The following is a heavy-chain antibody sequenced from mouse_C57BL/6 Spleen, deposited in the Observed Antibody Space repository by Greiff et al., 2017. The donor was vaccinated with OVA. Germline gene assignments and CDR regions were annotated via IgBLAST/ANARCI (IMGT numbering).Heavy chain of an antibody. CDR2: IWWDDDK. D-gene: IGHD1-1*01. J-gene: IGHJ4*01. CDR3: ARMRDYYGSSPYYYAMDY. CDR1: GFSLSTFGMG. V-gene: IGHV8-8*01. Sequence: QVTLKVSGPGILQPSQTLSLTCSFSGFSLSTFGMGVGWIRQPSGKGLEWLAHIWWDDDKYYNPALKSRLTISKDTSKNQVFLKIANVDTADTATYYCARMRDYYGSSPYYYAMDYWGQGTSVTVSS.